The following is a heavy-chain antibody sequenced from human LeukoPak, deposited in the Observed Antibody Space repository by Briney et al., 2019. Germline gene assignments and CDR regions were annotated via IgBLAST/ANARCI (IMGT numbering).Heavy chain of an antibody. CDR3: TRESPTYGDL. CDR1: GFTFGDYT. CDR2: IRSKVYGGTT. Sequence: GGSLRLSCTASGFTFGDYTMSWFRQAPGKGLEWVGFIRSKVYGGTTEYAASVKGRFTISRADSKSIAYLQMNSLKSEDTAVYYCTRESPTYGDLWGQGTLVTVSS. D-gene: IGHD4-17*01. J-gene: IGHJ4*02. V-gene: IGHV3-49*03.